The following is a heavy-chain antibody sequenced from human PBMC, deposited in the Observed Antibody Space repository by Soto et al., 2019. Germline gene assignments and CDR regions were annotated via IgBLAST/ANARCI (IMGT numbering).Heavy chain of an antibody. J-gene: IGHJ4*02. CDR3: ARDSIGSGGGYIDY. D-gene: IGHD3-10*01. V-gene: IGHV3-30*04. CDR1: GFSFSDHA. Sequence: QVQLVESGGGVVQPGRSLRLSCAASGFSFSDHALHWVRQAPGKGLEWVAVISYDGMNKRYADSVKGRFTISRDNSKNMRNLQVISLTLEYTALFYCARDSIGSGGGYIDYWGQGTLVTVSS. CDR2: ISYDGMNK.